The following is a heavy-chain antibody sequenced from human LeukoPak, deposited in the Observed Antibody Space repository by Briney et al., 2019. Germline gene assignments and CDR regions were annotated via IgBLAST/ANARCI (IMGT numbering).Heavy chain of an antibody. CDR2: ISYSGST. CDR3: ARDIAYSGYDSGDDAFDI. Sequence: PSETLSLTCTVSGGSISSGGYYWSWIRQHPGKGLEWIGYISYSGSTYYTPSLKNRVTISVDTSKNQFSLKLSSVTAADTAVYYCARDIAYSGYDSGDDAFDIWGQGTMVTVSS. D-gene: IGHD5-12*01. J-gene: IGHJ3*02. CDR1: GGSISSGGYY. V-gene: IGHV4-31*03.